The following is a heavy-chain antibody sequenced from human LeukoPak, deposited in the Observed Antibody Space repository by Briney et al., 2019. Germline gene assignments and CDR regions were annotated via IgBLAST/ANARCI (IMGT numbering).Heavy chain of an antibody. Sequence: SETLSLTCTVSGGSISSYYWSWIRQPPGKGLEWIGYIYYSGSTNYNPSLKSRVTISVGTSKNQFSLKLSSVTAADTAVYYCARGQGFGELSGWFDPWGQGTLVTVSS. D-gene: IGHD3-10*01. CDR1: GGSISSYY. CDR3: ARGQGFGELSGWFDP. V-gene: IGHV4-59*01. J-gene: IGHJ5*02. CDR2: IYYSGST.